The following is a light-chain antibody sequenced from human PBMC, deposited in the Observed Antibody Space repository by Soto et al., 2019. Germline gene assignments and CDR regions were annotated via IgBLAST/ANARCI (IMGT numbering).Light chain of an antibody. CDR3: CSYTSSSTLV. V-gene: IGLV2-14*01. Sequence: QSALTQPASVSGSPGQSITISCTGSSSAVGGYKYVSWYQQHPGKAPKLMIYDVSDRPSGVSNRFSGSKSGNTASLTISGLQAEDEADYYCCSYTSSSTLVFGTGTKLTVL. J-gene: IGLJ1*01. CDR2: DVS. CDR1: SSAVGGYKY.